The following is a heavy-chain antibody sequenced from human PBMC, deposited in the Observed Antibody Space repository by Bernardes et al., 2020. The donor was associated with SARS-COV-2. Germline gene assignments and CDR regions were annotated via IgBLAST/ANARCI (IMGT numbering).Heavy chain of an antibody. J-gene: IGHJ4*02. CDR2: ISYDGSNK. D-gene: IGHD6-13*01. V-gene: IGHV3-30*18. CDR1: GFTFSSYG. CDR3: AKDKVSIAAAERGYFDY. Sequence: GGSLRLSCAASGFTFSSYGMHWVRQAPGKGLEWVAVISYDGSNKYYADSVKGRFTISRDNSKNTLYLQMNSLRAEDTAVYYCAKDKVSIAAAERGYFDYWGQGTLVTVSS.